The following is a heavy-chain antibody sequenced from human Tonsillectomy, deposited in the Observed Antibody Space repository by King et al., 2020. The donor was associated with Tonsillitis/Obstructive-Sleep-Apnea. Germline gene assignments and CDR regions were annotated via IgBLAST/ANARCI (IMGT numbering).Heavy chain of an antibody. Sequence: QLVQSGAEVKKPGASVKVSCKASGYTFTSYYMHWVRQAPGQGLEWMGIINPSGGSISYAQKFQGRVTMTRDTSTSTVYMELSSLRSEGAAVYYCARGGYYGSGSYSAFDIWGQGTMVTVSS. CDR3: ARGGYYGSGSYSAFDI. CDR2: INPSGGSI. D-gene: IGHD3-10*01. J-gene: IGHJ3*02. CDR1: GYTFTSYY. V-gene: IGHV1-46*01.